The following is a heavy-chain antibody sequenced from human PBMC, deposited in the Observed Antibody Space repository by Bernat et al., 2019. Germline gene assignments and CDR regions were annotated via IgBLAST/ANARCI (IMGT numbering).Heavy chain of an antibody. CDR1: GFTFSSFG. Sequence: QVHLVESGGGVVQPGGSLRLSCAASGFTFSSFGMHWVRQAPGKGLEWVALIRYDGSKKYYAGSVKGQVTISRDNSKNMMYLQMNRLSAEDTAVYYCAKSVYSSDNYGMDVWGQGTTVTVAS. CDR3: AKSVYSSDNYGMDV. V-gene: IGHV3-30*02. CDR2: IRYDGSKK. D-gene: IGHD6-19*01. J-gene: IGHJ6*02.